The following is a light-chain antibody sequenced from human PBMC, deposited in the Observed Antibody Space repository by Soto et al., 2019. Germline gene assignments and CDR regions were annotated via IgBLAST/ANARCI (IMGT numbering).Light chain of an antibody. CDR1: SSDVGAYNF. V-gene: IGLV2-14*01. J-gene: IGLJ1*01. Sequence: ALTQPASVSGSPGQSIAISCTGTSSDVGAYNFVSWYQQHPGKAPKLMIYEVSNRPSGVSSRFSGSKSGNTASLTISGLQPEDEADYYCSSFRSGSTLFGTGTKVTV. CDR3: SSFRSGSTL. CDR2: EVS.